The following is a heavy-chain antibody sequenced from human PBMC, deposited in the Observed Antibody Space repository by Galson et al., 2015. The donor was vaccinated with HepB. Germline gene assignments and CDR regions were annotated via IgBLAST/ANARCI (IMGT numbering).Heavy chain of an antibody. D-gene: IGHD5-24*01. CDR3: ARDYGYSSPLRYYGMDV. CDR1: GFTFNTYA. CDR2: ISFDGSHR. Sequence: SLRLSCAASGFTFNTYAMHWVRQAPGKGLEWVALISFDGSHRYYADSVKGRFTISRDNSKHTLYLQMNSLRTEDTALYYCARDYGYSSPLRYYGMDVWGQGTTVTVSS. V-gene: IGHV3-30-3*01. J-gene: IGHJ6*02.